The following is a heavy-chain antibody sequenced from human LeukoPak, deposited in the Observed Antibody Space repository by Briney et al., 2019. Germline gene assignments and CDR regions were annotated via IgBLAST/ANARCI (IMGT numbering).Heavy chain of an antibody. Sequence: GGSLRLSCAASGFTFDDYGMSWVRQAPGKGLEWVSGINWNGGSTGYADSVKGRFTVSRDNAKNSLYLQMNSLRAEDTALYYCARGYDSSGYSPPTFDCWGQGTLVTVYS. CDR2: INWNGGST. D-gene: IGHD3-22*01. J-gene: IGHJ4*02. CDR1: GFTFDDYG. V-gene: IGHV3-20*04. CDR3: ARGYDSSGYSPPTFDC.